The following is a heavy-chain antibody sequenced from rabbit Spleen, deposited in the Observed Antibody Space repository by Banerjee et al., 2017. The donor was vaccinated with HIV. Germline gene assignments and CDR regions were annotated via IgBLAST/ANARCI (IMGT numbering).Heavy chain of an antibody. CDR1: GFDFSRTG. Sequence: QEQLVESGGGLVQPGGSLKLSCKASGFDFSRTGVSWVRQAPGKGLEWIGYIDPVFGNTYYASWVNGRFTISSHNAQNTLYLQLNSLTAADTATYFCVRDRADIGGDYGPYYFDLWGPGTLVTVS. D-gene: IGHD2-1*01. J-gene: IGHJ4*01. CDR2: IDPVFGNT. CDR3: VRDRADIGGDYGPYYFDL. V-gene: IGHV1S47*01.